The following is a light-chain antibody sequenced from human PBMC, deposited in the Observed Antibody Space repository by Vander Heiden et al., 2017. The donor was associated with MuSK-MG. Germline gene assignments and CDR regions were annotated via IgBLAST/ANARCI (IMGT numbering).Light chain of an antibody. CDR3: HQDDSTPRT. CDR1: QSLLYSSNIKNY. J-gene: IGKJ1*01. CDR2: CAS. V-gene: IGKV4-1*01. Sequence: IVMTQSPDSLAVSLCERDTITCKYRQSLLYSSNIKNYLAWYQQKPGQPPKLLIYCASTRESGVPDRFSGSESGTDFTLTISSLQAEDVAVYYCHQDDSTPRTFGQGTKVEIK.